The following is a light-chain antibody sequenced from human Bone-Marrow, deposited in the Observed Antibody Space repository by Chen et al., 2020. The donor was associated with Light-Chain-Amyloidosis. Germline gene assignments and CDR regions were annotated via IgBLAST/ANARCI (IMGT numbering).Light chain of an antibody. CDR2: RDT. CDR3: PSADSSGTYEVI. V-gene: IGLV3-25*03. Sequence: SYELTQPPSVSVSPGQTARITCSGDDLPTKYAYWYQQKPGQAPVLVIHRDTERPSGISERFSGPSSGTTATLTISGVRAEDEADYHCPSADSSGTYEVIFGGGTKLTVL. CDR1: DLPTKY. J-gene: IGLJ2*01.